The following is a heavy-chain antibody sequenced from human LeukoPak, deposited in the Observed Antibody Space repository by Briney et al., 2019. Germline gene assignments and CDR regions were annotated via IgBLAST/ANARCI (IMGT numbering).Heavy chain of an antibody. CDR3: ARFNYYDSSGTFDY. V-gene: IGHV4-61*08. J-gene: IGHJ4*02. CDR1: GGSISSGGYY. D-gene: IGHD3-22*01. Sequence: SETLSLTCTVSGGSISSGGYYWSWIRQHPGKGLEWIGYIYYSGSTNYNPSLKSRVTISVDTSKNQFSLKLSSVTAADTAVYYCARFNYYDSSGTFDYWGQGTLVTVSS. CDR2: IYYSGST.